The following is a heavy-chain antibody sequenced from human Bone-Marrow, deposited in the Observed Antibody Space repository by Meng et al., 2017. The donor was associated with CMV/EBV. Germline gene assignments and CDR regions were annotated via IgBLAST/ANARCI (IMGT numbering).Heavy chain of an antibody. CDR1: IGPMSSGGYC. CDR3: ARQAPDNWFDP. CDR2: SYYDGTT. V-gene: IGHV4-31*03. J-gene: IGHJ5*02. Sequence: CPGSIGPMSSGGYCWSCIRQHAEKGLEWIGYSYYDGTTHYNPSLRSRVSISVDKSKNQFSLKLNSVTAADTAVYYCARQAPDNWFDPWGQGALVTVSS.